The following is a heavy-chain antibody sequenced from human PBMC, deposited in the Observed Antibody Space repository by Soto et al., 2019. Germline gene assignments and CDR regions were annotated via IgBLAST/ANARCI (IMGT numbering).Heavy chain of an antibody. CDR1: GFTLSSYA. V-gene: IGHV3-23*01. CDR3: AKHRRFAVMTTMTRVSPYFDF. D-gene: IGHD4-17*01. J-gene: IGHJ4*02. CDR2: INSSGDTT. Sequence: PGGSLRLSCTASGFTLSSYAVSWVRQAPGKGLEWVSTINSSGDTTSYADSVKGRFTISRDNSKNTVYLQMKSLRAEDTAVYYCAKHRRFAVMTTMTRVSPYFDFWGQGTLVTVSS.